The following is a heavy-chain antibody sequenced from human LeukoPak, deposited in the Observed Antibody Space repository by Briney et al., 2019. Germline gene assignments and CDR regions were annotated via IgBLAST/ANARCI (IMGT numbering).Heavy chain of an antibody. CDR1: GGPISSYY. J-gene: IGHJ6*03. CDR2: IYYSGST. CDR3: ARRGYYGSGSYYNSYYYYYYMDV. V-gene: IGHV4-59*01. D-gene: IGHD3-10*01. Sequence: PSETLSLTCTVSGGPISSYYWSWIRQPAGKGLEWIGHIYYSGSTNYNPSLKSRVTISVDTSKNQFSLKLSSVTAADTAVYYCARRGYYGSGSYYNSYYYYYYMDVWGKGTTVIVSS.